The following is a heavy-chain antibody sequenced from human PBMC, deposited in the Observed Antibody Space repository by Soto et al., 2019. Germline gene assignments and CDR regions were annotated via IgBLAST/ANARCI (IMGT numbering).Heavy chain of an antibody. V-gene: IGHV3-53*02. CDR2: IYSGGST. CDR1: GFTVSSNY. D-gene: IGHD3-3*01. J-gene: IGHJ6*02. CDR3: ARETHTIFGYYGMDV. Sequence: EVQLVETGGGLIQPGGSLRLSCAASGFTVSSNYMSWVRQAPGKGLEWVSVIYSGGSTYYADSVKGRFTVSRDNSKNTLYLQMNSLRAEDTAVYYCARETHTIFGYYGMDVWGQGTTVTVSS.